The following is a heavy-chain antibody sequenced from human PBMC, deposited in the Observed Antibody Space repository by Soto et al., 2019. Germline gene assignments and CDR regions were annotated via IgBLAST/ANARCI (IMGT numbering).Heavy chain of an antibody. D-gene: IGHD3-3*01. J-gene: IGHJ6*02. V-gene: IGHV5-10-1*01. Sequence: VRQLPGKGLEWMGRIDPSDSYTTYSPSFQGPVTISAAKSISTAYLPWSSLKASDTAMYSCARHYDFFFCHYDYGMDVWGQGTTFTV. CDR2: IDPSDSYT. CDR3: ARHYDFFFCHYDYGMDV.